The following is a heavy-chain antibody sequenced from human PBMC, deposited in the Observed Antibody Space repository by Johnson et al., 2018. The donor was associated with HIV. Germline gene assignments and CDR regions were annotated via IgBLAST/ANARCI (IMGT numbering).Heavy chain of an antibody. CDR2: IWYDGSNK. CDR1: GFTFRSYA. V-gene: IGHV3-33*08. J-gene: IGHJ3*02. CDR3: VRDGRGEQIVDQGDAFDI. D-gene: IGHD3-16*01. Sequence: QVQLVESGGGVVQPGGSLRLSCAASGFTFRSYAMHWVRQAPGKGLEWVAVIWYDGSNKNYADSVKGRFTISRDNSKNTLYLQMNSLRAEDTALYFLVRDGRGEQIVDQGDAFDIWGQGTMVTVSS.